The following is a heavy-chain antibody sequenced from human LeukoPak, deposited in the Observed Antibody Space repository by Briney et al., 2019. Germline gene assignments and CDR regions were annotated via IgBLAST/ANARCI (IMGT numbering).Heavy chain of an antibody. V-gene: IGHV3-23*01. Sequence: PGGSLRLSCAASGFTFSSYAMSWVRQAPGKGLEWVSAISGSGGSTYYADSVKGRFTISRDNSKNTLYLQMNSLRAEDTAVYYCAKDLGWELRIDYFDYWGQGTLVTVSS. CDR3: AKDLGWELRIDYFDY. J-gene: IGHJ4*02. CDR2: ISGSGGST. CDR1: GFTFSSYA. D-gene: IGHD1-26*01.